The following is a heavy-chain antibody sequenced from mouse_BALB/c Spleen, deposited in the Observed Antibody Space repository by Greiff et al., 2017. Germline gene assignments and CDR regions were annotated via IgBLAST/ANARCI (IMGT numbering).Heavy chain of an antibody. Sequence: VKLMESGPGLVQPSQSLSITCTVSGFSLTSYGVHWVRQSPGKGLEWLGVIWSGGSTDYNAAFISRLSISKDNSKSQVFFKMNSLQADDTAIYYCARTDDYPYYYAMDYWGQGTSVTVSS. J-gene: IGHJ4*01. D-gene: IGHD2-4*01. CDR1: GFSLTSYG. CDR2: IWSGGST. V-gene: IGHV2-4-1*01. CDR3: ARTDDYPYYYAMDY.